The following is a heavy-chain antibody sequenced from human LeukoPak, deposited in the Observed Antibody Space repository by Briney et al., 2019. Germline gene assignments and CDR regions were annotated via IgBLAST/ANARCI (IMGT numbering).Heavy chain of an antibody. V-gene: IGHV4-38-2*01. CDR1: GYSITSTYW. D-gene: IGHD3-22*01. Sequence: SSETLSLTCAVSGYSITSTYWWGWIRQTPGRGLEWIGSLHHSGSTSYSPSLKSRVTISVDTSKNQFSLRLGSVTAADTAVYYCARVGGDDSTGHYSVDYWGQGTLVTVSS. CDR2: LHHSGST. CDR3: ARVGGDDSTGHYSVDY. J-gene: IGHJ4*02.